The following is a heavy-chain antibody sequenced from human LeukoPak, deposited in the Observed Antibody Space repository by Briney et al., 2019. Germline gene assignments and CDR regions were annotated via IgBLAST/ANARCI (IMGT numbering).Heavy chain of an antibody. J-gene: IGHJ4*02. CDR1: GFTFSSYS. V-gene: IGHV3-21*01. D-gene: IGHD5-24*01. Sequence: KSGGSLGLSCAASGFTFSSYSMNWVRQAPGKGLEWVSSISSSSSYIYYAGSVKGRFTISRDNAKNSLYLQMNSLRAEDTAVYYCARDSAVEMATIFNYWGQGTLVTVSS. CDR2: ISSSSSYI. CDR3: ARDSAVEMATIFNY.